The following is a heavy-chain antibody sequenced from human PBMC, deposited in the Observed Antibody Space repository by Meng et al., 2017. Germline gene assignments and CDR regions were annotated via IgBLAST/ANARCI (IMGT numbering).Heavy chain of an antibody. J-gene: IGHJ4*02. CDR1: RFTFSSYW. CDR3: ARDRSSSGFDY. D-gene: IGHD6-19*01. CDR2: INSDGSST. V-gene: IGHV3-74*01. Sequence: VQLVESGGGVFVPGGSLRLPCAASRFTFSSYWMNWVRQAPGKGLVWVVRINSDGSSTSYADAVKGRFTISRDNANNTLYLQMNSLRAEDTAVYYCARDRSSSGFDYWGQGTLVTVSS.